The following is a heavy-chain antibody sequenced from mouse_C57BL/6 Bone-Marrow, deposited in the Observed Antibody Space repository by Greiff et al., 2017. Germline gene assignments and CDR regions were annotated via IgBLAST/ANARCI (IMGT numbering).Heavy chain of an antibody. J-gene: IGHJ1*03. CDR2: IYPGSGST. CDR1: GYTFTSYW. D-gene: IGHD1-1*01. CDR3: ARDYGSPNWYFDV. V-gene: IGHV1-55*01. Sequence: QVQLQQPGAELVKPGASVKMSCKASGYTFTSYWITWVKQRPGQGLEWIGDIYPGSGSTNYNEKFKSKATLTVDTSSSTAYMQLSRLTSEDSAVYDCARDYGSPNWYFDVWGTGTTVTVSS.